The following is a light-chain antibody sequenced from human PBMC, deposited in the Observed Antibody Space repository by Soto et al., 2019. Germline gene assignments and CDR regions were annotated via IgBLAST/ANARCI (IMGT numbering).Light chain of an antibody. CDR1: QSLLHSNGYNY. CDR2: LGS. V-gene: IGKV2-28*01. Sequence: DIVMTQSPLSLPVTPGEPASISCRSSQSLLHSNGYNYLDWYLQKPGQPPQLLISLGSNRASGVPERFIGSGSGTDFTLKIITVEAEDVGVYYCMQTLQTPVTFGGGTKVEIK. J-gene: IGKJ4*01. CDR3: MQTLQTPVT.